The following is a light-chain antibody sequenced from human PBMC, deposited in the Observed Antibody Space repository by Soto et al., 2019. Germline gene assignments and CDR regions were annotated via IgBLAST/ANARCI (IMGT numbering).Light chain of an antibody. V-gene: IGLV8-61*01. J-gene: IGLJ2*01. CDR2: TTN. CDR3: VLFMSSGISI. CDR1: SGSVSTSYY. Sequence: QTVVTQEPSVSVSPGGTVTLTCGLSSGSVSTSYYPSWYQQAPGQAPRTLVYTTNFRSSGVPDRFSGSILGNKAALTITGAQADDESDYYCVLFMSSGISIFGGGTKLTVL.